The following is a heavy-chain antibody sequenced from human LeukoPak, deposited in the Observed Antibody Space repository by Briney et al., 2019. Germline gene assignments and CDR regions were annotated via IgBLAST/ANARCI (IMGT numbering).Heavy chain of an antibody. CDR3: ARPNWGGGIDY. CDR2: ISSSSSYI. D-gene: IGHD7-27*01. V-gene: IGHV3-21*01. J-gene: IGHJ4*02. Sequence: GGSLRLSCAASGFTFSSYSMNWVRQAPGKGLEWVSSISSSSSYIYYADSVKGRFTISRDNAKNSLYLQMNSLRAEDTAVYYCARPNWGGGIDYWGQGTLVTVSS. CDR1: GFTFSSYS.